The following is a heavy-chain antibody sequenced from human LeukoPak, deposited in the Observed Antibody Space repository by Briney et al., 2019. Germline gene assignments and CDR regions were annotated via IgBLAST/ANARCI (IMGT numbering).Heavy chain of an antibody. Sequence: PSETLSLTCAVYGGSFSGYYWSWIRQPPGKGLEWIGEINHSGSTNYNPSLKSRVTISVDTSKNQFSLKLSSVTAADTAVYYCARGKSGGSYHSNDAFDIWGQGTMVTVSS. D-gene: IGHD1-26*01. CDR1: GGSFSGYY. J-gene: IGHJ3*02. CDR3: ARGKSGGSYHSNDAFDI. V-gene: IGHV4-34*01. CDR2: INHSGST.